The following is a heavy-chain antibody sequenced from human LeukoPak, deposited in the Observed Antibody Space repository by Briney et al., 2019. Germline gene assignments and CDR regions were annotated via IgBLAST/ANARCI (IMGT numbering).Heavy chain of an antibody. CDR2: INHSGST. V-gene: IGHV4-34*01. CDR3: ARAAYYYDSSGYYILDY. CDR1: GGSFSGYY. J-gene: IGHJ4*02. D-gene: IGHD3-22*01. Sequence: PSETLSLTCAVYGGSFSGYYWSWIRQPPGKGLEWIGEINHSGSTYYNPSLKSRVTISVDTSKNQFSLKLSSVTAADTAVYYCARAAYYYDSSGYYILDYWGQGTLVTVSS.